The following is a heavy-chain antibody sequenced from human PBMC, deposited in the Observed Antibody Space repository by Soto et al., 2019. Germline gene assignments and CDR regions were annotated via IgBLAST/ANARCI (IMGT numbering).Heavy chain of an antibody. CDR1: GGSISTYH. V-gene: IGHV4-59*01. CDR3: ARGLQYPYYFGY. Sequence: SETLSLTCTVSGGSISTYHWSWIRQPPGKGLEWIGYINYSGRTNYNPSLRSRVTISVDTSNNQFSLKLTSGTAADTAVYYCARGLQYPYYFGYWGQGTLVTVSS. D-gene: IGHD4-4*01. CDR2: INYSGRT. J-gene: IGHJ4*02.